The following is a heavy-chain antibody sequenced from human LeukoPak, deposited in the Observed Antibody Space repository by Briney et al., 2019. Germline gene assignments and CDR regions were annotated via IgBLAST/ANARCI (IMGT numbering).Heavy chain of an antibody. CDR2: ISGSGGST. V-gene: IGHV3-23*01. J-gene: IGHJ4*02. Sequence: PRGSLRLSCAASGFTFSSYGMSWFRQAPGKGLEWLSAISGSGGSTYYADSVQGRFTISRDNSKNTLYLQMSSLRAEDTAVYYCANSPKSDYWGQGTLVTVSS. CDR3: ANSPKSDY. CDR1: GFTFSSYG.